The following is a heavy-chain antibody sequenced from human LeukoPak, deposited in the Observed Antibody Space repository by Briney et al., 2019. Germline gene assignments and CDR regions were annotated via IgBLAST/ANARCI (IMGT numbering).Heavy chain of an antibody. V-gene: IGHV1-8*01. CDR3: ARGTLWFGDYDY. D-gene: IGHD3-10*01. Sequence: ASVKVSCKASGYTFTSYDINWVPQATGQGLEWMGWMNPNSGNTGYAQKFQGRVTMTRNTSISTAYMELSSLRSEDTAVYYCARGTLWFGDYDYWGQGTLVTVSS. CDR1: GYTFTSYD. J-gene: IGHJ4*02. CDR2: MNPNSGNT.